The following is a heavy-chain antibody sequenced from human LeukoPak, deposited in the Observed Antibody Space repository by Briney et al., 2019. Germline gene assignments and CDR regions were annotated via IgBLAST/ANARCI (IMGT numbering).Heavy chain of an antibody. Sequence: GGSLRLSCAASGFTFSGSAMHWVRQASGKGLEWVGRIRSKANSYATAYAASVKGRFTISRDDSKNTAYLQMNSLKTEDTAVYYCTRPMVQAGRDYWGQGTLVTVSS. CDR3: TRPMVQAGRDY. CDR2: IRSKANSYAT. J-gene: IGHJ4*02. V-gene: IGHV3-73*01. CDR1: GFTFSGSA. D-gene: IGHD2-8*01.